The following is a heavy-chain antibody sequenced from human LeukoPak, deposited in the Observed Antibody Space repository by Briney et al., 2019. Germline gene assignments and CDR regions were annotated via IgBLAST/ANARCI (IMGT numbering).Heavy chain of an antibody. J-gene: IGHJ3*02. D-gene: IGHD6-19*01. CDR1: GFTVSSNY. V-gene: IGHV3-53*01. Sequence: GGSLRLSCAASGFTVSSNYMSWVRLAPGKGLEWVSVIYSGGSTYYADSVKGRFTISRDNSKNTLYLQMNSLRAEDTALYYCAREASIAVAGTDHDAFDIWGQGTMVTVSS. CDR2: IYSGGST. CDR3: AREASIAVAGTDHDAFDI.